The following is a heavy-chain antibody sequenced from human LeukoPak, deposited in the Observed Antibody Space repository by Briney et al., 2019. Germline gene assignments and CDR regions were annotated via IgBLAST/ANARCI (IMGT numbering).Heavy chain of an antibody. CDR1: GYTFTSYD. CDR3: ARASRDTAMVMSYWFDP. V-gene: IGHV1-2*06. D-gene: IGHD5-18*01. J-gene: IGHJ5*02. Sequence: ASVKVSCKASGYTFTSYDINWVRQATGQGLEWMGRINPNSGGVNYAQKFQGRVTMTRDTSISTAYMELSRLRSDDTAVYYCARASRDTAMVMSYWFDPWGQGTLVTVSS. CDR2: INPNSGGV.